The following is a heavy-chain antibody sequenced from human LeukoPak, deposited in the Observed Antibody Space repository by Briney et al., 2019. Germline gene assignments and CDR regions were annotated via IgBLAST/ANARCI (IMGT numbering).Heavy chain of an antibody. CDR3: ARAYPKAAVDY. Sequence: ASVKVSCKASGYTFTSYYMHWVRQAPGQGLEWMGIINPSGGSTSYAQKFQGRVTMTRDMSTSTVYMELSSLRSEDTAVHYCARAYPKAAVDYWGQGTLVTVSS. D-gene: IGHD6-13*01. CDR2: INPSGGST. V-gene: IGHV1-46*01. CDR1: GYTFTSYY. J-gene: IGHJ4*02.